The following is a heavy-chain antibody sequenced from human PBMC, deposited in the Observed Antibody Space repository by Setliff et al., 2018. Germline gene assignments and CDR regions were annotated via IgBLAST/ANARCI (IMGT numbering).Heavy chain of an antibody. CDR2: IYYSGNT. V-gene: IGHV4-39*01. CDR3: ARHRAVAGAYYFDF. J-gene: IGHJ4*02. CDR1: GGSISGTINY. Sequence: ASETLSLTCTVSGGSISGTINYWVWIRQPPGKGLEWIGSIYYSGNTYYNASLKGRVTISGDTSKNQFSLKLTAVTAADTAIYYCARHRAVAGAYYFDFWGQGTQVTVSS. D-gene: IGHD6-19*01.